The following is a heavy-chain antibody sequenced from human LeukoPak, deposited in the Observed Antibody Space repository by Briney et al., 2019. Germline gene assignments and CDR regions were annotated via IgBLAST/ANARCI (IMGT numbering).Heavy chain of an antibody. D-gene: IGHD2-2*01. Sequence: ASVKVSCKASGYTFTSYDINWVRQATGQGLEWMGWMNPNSGNTGYAQKFQGRVTMTRNTSISTAYMGLSSLRSEDTAVYYCARVRRYCSSTSCYLYYFDYWGQGTLVTVSS. CDR3: ARVRRYCSSTSCYLYYFDY. CDR2: MNPNSGNT. CDR1: GYTFTSYD. J-gene: IGHJ4*02. V-gene: IGHV1-8*01.